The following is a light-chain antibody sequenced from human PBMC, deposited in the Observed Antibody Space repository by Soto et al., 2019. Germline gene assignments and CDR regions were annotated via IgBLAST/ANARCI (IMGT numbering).Light chain of an antibody. CDR2: KTS. CDR3: QQYNDYSWT. Sequence: DIHMTQSPSALSASGGDRVTITCRASQSISVWLAWYQQKPGKAPNLLIYKTSSLETGVPSRFSGSGSGTEFTLTISSLQPDDFATYYCQQYNDYSWTFGQGTKVEIK. J-gene: IGKJ1*01. V-gene: IGKV1-5*03. CDR1: QSISVW.